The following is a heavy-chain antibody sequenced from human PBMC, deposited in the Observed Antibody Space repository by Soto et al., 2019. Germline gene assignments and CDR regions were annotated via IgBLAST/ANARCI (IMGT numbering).Heavy chain of an antibody. CDR1: GGTFSSYA. J-gene: IGHJ5*02. CDR2: IIPIFGTA. CDR3: ARHHGPTTSENWFDP. V-gene: IGHV1-69*13. D-gene: IGHD5-12*01. Sequence: SVKLSCKASGGTFSSYAISWGRQAPGQGLEWMGGIIPIFGTASYAQKFQGRVTITADESTSTAYMQLSSLRSEDTAVYYCARHHGPTTSENWFDPWGQGTLVTVSS.